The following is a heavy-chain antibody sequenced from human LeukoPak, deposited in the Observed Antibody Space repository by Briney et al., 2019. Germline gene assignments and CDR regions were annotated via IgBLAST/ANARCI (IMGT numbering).Heavy chain of an antibody. CDR1: GFTFDDHG. Sequence: GGSLRLSCAASGFTFDDHGMSWVRQAPGKGPEWVSGIKWNGGSTGYADSVKGRFTISRDNAKNSLHLQMNSLRAEDTALYYCARDGGDCGGDSCYVDYWGQGTLVTVSS. V-gene: IGHV3-20*04. CDR2: IKWNGGST. J-gene: IGHJ4*02. CDR3: ARDGGDCGGDSCYVDY. D-gene: IGHD2-21*01.